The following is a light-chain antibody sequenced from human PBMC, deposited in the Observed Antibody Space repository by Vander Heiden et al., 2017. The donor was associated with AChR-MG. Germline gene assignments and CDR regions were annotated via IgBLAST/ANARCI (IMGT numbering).Light chain of an antibody. CDR2: GNS. CDR3: QSYDSSLSGVV. CDR1: SSNIGAGYD. V-gene: IGLV1-40*01. J-gene: IGLJ2*01. Sequence: QSVLTQPPSAPGAPGQRVTISCTGGSSNIGAGYDVHWYQQLPGTAPKLLIYGNSNRPSGVPDRFSGSKSGTSASLAITGLQAEDEADYYCQSYDSSLSGVVFGGGTKLTVL.